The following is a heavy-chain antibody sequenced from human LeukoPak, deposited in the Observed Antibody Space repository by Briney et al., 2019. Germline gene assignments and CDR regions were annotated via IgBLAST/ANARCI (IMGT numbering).Heavy chain of an antibody. CDR3: GRHGGSYDFDF. CDR2: IYYSGTP. V-gene: IGHV4-59*08. D-gene: IGHD1-26*01. CDR1: GGSISSYY. J-gene: IGHJ4*02. Sequence: PSETLSLTCTVSGGSISSYYWSCVRQPPGKGLEWIGYIYYSGTPNYNPTLRSGVTMSVATSKKQFFLKLSSVTAADTAVYYCGRHGGSYDFDFWGQGTLVTVSS.